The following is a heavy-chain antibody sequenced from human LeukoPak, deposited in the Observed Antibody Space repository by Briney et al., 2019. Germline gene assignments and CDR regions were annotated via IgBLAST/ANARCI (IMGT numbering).Heavy chain of an antibody. CDR1: GGSITSSSYY. Sequence: LETLSLTCTVSGGSITSSSYYWGWVRQPPGKGLEWIGSIYYSGSTYYNPSLKSRVTMSIDTSKNQFSLKLSSVTAADTAVYYCTRTYSSSSIDYWGQGALVTVSS. V-gene: IGHV4-39*07. D-gene: IGHD6-6*01. CDR3: TRTYSSSSIDY. J-gene: IGHJ4*02. CDR2: IYYSGST.